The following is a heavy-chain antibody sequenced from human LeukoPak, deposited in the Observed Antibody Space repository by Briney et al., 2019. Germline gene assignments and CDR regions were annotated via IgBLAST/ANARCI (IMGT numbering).Heavy chain of an antibody. D-gene: IGHD3-3*01. Sequence: GASVKVSCKASGYTFSNYAMNWVRQAPGQGLEWMGWINSKTGNPTYAQAFKGRFVFSFDTSVSTAYLQISSLKAEDTAVYYCARDLGSGYADAFDIWGQGTMVTVSS. CDR3: ARDLGSGYADAFDI. CDR1: GYTFSNYA. J-gene: IGHJ3*02. V-gene: IGHV7-4-1*02. CDR2: INSKTGNP.